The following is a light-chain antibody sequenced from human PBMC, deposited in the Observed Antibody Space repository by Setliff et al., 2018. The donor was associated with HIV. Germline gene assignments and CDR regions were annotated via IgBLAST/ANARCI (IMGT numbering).Light chain of an antibody. Sequence: QSVLTQPASVSGSPGQSITISCTGTSSDVGGYNYVSWYQQHPGKAPKLIIYEVRNRPSGVSNRFSGPKSGNTASLTISGLQAEDEGDYYCSSYAITNTLPFGTGTRSPS. CDR2: EVR. V-gene: IGLV2-14*01. CDR1: SSDVGGYNY. J-gene: IGLJ1*01. CDR3: SSYAITNTLP.